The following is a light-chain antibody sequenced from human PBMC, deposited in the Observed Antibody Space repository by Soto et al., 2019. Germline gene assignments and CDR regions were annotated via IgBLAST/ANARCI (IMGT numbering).Light chain of an antibody. CDR1: MRDIGAYNL. J-gene: IGLJ1*01. CDR2: EVS. Sequence: QSALTQPASVSGSPGQSITISCAGTMRDIGAYNLVSWYQQHPGKAPKLMIYEVSNRPSGVSNRFSGSKSGNTASLTISGLQAEDEADYYCSSYTSSSTPYVFGTGTKLTVL. V-gene: IGLV2-14*01. CDR3: SSYTSSSTPYV.